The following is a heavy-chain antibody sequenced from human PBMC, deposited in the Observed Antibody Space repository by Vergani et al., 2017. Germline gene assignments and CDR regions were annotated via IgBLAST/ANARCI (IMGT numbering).Heavy chain of an antibody. CDR3: ARDTPLLDGDPWYYYYYMDV. V-gene: IGHV3-48*01. J-gene: IGHJ6*03. Sequence: EVQLVESGGGLVQPGGSLRLSCAASGFTFSSYSMNWVRQAPGKGLEWVSYISSSSTIYYADSVKGRFTISRDNAKNSLYLQMNSLRAEDTAVYYCARDTPLLDGDPWYYYYYMDVWGKGTTVTVSS. D-gene: IGHD4-17*01. CDR1: GFTFSSYS. CDR2: ISSSSTI.